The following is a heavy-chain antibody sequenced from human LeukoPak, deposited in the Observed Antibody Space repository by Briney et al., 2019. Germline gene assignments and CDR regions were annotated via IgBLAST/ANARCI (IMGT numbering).Heavy chain of an antibody. D-gene: IGHD2-2*01. CDR3: AKEPREYCSSTSCPNWFDS. CDR1: GFTFNNYA. CDR2: ISASGGTT. J-gene: IGHJ5*01. V-gene: IGHV3-23*01. Sequence: GGSLRLSCATSGFTFNNYAMSWVRQAPGKGLEWVSAISASGGTTYYADSVKGRFTISRDNSENTLFLQMNSPRAEDTAVYYCAKEPREYCSSTSCPNWFDSWGQGTLVTVSS.